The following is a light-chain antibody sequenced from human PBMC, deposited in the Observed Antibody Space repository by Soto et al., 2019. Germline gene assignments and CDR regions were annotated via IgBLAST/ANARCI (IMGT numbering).Light chain of an antibody. J-gene: IGLJ2*01. CDR3: QSYDSTIQV. CDR2: EDK. Sequence: NFMLTQPHSVSESPGKTVTISCTRSSGSIASNFVQWYQHRPGSSPTNVIYEDKQRPSEVPDRCSGSIDSSSNSASLTISGLKTEDEAGYYCQSYDSTIQVFGGGTQLTVL. CDR1: SGSIASNF. V-gene: IGLV6-57*01.